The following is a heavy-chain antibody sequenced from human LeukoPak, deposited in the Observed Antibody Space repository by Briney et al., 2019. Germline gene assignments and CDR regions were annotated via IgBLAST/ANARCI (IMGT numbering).Heavy chain of an antibody. CDR3: AKDLSGGSYYGPFDD. J-gene: IGHJ4*02. CDR1: GFTFDDYT. Sequence: GSLRLSCAASGFTFDDYTMHWVRHARGKGLEGVSLISWDGFVTHYADSVKGRFTISRDKSKNSLYLQMNSLRPEDTAFYYCAKDLSGGSYYGPFDDWGQGTLVTVSS. D-gene: IGHD1-26*01. V-gene: IGHV3-43*01. CDR2: ISWDGFVT.